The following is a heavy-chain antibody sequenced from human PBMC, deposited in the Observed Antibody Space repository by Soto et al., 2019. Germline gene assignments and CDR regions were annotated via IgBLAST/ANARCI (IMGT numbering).Heavy chain of an antibody. CDR3: ATEDYGDSMSFDA. CDR1: GLTFSDYY. V-gene: IGHV3-11*01. J-gene: IGHJ4*02. Sequence: GGSLRLSCEVSGLTFSDYYMSWIRQAPGKGLEWISFISTGGNIIYYADSVEGRFTISRDNAQNSLFLQMTDLRADDTAMYYCATEDYGDSMSFDAWVQGTLVTVSS. D-gene: IGHD4-17*01. CDR2: ISTGGNII.